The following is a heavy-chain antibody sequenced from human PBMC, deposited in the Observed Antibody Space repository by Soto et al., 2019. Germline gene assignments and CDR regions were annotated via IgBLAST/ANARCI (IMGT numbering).Heavy chain of an antibody. CDR3: ARGPTTEKVDS. CDR2: IIPILGIA. V-gene: IGHV1-69*02. J-gene: IGHJ4*02. Sequence: VSCKASGGTFSSYTISWVRQAPGQGLEWMGRIIPILGIANYAQKFQGRVTITADKSTSTAYMELSSLRSEDTAMYYCARGPTTEKVDSWGQGILVTVSS. CDR1: GGTFSSYT.